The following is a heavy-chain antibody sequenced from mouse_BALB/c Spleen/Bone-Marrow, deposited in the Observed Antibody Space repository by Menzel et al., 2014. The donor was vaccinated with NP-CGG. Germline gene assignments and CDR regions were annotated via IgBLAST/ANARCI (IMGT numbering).Heavy chain of an antibody. D-gene: IGHD2-4*01. V-gene: IGHV5-6-5*01. Sequence: EVMLVESGGGLVKPGGSLKLSCAASGFTFSSYAMSWVRQTPEKRLEWVASISSGGSTYYPDRVKGRFTISRDNARNILYLQMSSLRSEDTAMYYCARYDYDGAYAMDYWGQGTSVTVSS. CDR3: ARYDYDGAYAMDY. CDR2: ISSGGST. CDR1: GFTFSSYA. J-gene: IGHJ4*01.